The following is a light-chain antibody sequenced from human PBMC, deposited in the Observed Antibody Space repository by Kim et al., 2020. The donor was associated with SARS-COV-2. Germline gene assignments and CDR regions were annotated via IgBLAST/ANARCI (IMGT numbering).Light chain of an antibody. CDR3: NSRDNSGNHYV. Sequence: ALGQTVRITCQGDSLRRDYTPWYQQKPGQAPVLVIYGKNNRPSGIPDRFSGSSSGNTASLTITGAQAEDEADYYCNSRDNSGNHYVFGTGTKVTVL. CDR1: SLRRDY. J-gene: IGLJ1*01. CDR2: GKN. V-gene: IGLV3-19*01.